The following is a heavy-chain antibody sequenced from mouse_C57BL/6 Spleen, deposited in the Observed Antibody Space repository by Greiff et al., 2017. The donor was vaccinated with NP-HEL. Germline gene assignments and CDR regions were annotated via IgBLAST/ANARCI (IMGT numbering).Heavy chain of an antibody. D-gene: IGHD1-1*01. Sequence: EVKLVESGGGLVKPGGSLKLSCAASGFTFSSYAMSWVRQTPEKRLEWVATISDGGSYTYYPDNVKGRFTISRDNAKNNLYLQMSHLKSEDTAMYYCARDGRTTVSDYWGQGTTLTVSS. CDR2: ISDGGSYT. CDR3: ARDGRTTVSDY. J-gene: IGHJ2*01. CDR1: GFTFSSYA. V-gene: IGHV5-4*01.